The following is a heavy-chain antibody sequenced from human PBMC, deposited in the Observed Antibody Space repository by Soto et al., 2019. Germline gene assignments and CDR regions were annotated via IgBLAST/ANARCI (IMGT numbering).Heavy chain of an antibody. CDR3: LGYYYDSSGYSLGDAFDI. D-gene: IGHD3-22*01. Sequence: QVQLQESGPGLVKPSQTLSLTCTVSGGSISSGDYYWSWIRQPPGKGLEWIGYIYYSGSTYYNPSLKSRVTISVDTSKNQFSLKLSSVTAADTAVYYCLGYYYDSSGYSLGDAFDIWGQGTMVTVSS. J-gene: IGHJ3*02. CDR1: GGSISSGDYY. CDR2: IYYSGST. V-gene: IGHV4-30-4*01.